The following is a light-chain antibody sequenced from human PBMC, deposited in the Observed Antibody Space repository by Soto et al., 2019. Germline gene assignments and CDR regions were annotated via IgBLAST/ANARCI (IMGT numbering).Light chain of an antibody. J-gene: IGKJ4*01. Sequence: DIPLTQSPSFLSASVGDRVAITCRASQGISQYVAWYQQKPGSAPKLLIYTASILQNGVPSRFSGTGSATEFTLTLSRLQPEDFAPYSCQQVNSYPLTFGGGTKLEIK. V-gene: IGKV1-9*01. CDR3: QQVNSYPLT. CDR1: QGISQY. CDR2: TAS.